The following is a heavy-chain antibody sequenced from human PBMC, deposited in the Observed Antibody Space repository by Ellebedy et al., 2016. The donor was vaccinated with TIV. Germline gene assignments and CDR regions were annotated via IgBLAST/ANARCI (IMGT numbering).Heavy chain of an antibody. CDR3: ARDLPINSGYDL. V-gene: IGHV3-64*01. D-gene: IGHD5-12*01. J-gene: IGHJ4*02. CDR1: GFTFSSYA. CDR2: ISSNGGSS. Sequence: GESLKISCAASGFTFSSYAMHWVRQAPGKGLEYVSAISSNGGSSYYANSVKGRFTISRDNSKNTLYLQMGSLRAEDMAVYYCARDLPINSGYDLWGQGTLVTVSS.